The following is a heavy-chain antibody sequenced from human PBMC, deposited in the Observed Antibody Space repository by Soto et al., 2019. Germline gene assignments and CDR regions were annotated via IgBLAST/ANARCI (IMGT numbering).Heavy chain of an antibody. J-gene: IGHJ4*02. V-gene: IGHV3-23*01. CDR3: AKSTGSNAYYPNDY. CDR1: GFTFSSYA. CDR2: ISGSGIST. D-gene: IGHD3-16*01. Sequence: GGSLRLSCAASGFTFSSYAMTWVRQAPGKGLEWVSSISGSGISTYYADSVKGRFTISRDNSKNTLYLQMNSLRAEDAAVYYCAKSTGSNAYYPNDYWGQGTLVTVSS.